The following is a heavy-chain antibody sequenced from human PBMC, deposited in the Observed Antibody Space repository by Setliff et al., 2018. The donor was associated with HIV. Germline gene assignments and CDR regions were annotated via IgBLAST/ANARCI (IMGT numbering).Heavy chain of an antibody. D-gene: IGHD3-9*01. CDR3: ASYDILTGYYGHYFDY. CDR2: ILPFFDTA. V-gene: IGHV1-69*13. Sequence: SVKVSCRVSGGTFTRNCISWVRQAPGQGLEWMGGILPFFDTANYAQKFQGRVTITADESTSTVHMELSSLTSEDTAVYYCASYDILTGYYGHYFDYWGQGTLVTVSS. CDR1: GGTFTRNC. J-gene: IGHJ4*02.